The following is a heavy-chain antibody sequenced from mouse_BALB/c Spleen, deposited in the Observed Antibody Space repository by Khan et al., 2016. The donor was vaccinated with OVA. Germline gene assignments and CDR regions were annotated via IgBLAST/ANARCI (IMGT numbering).Heavy chain of an antibody. Sequence: EVQLQESGPGLVKPSQSLSLTCSVTGYSITSGCYWNWIRQFPGNKLEWMGYISYDGINNYNPSLKNRISITRDTSKNQFFLKLNSVTNEDTATYYCARDETAPYYFDYWGQGTTLTFSS. D-gene: IGHD4-1*01. CDR3: ARDETAPYYFDY. J-gene: IGHJ2*01. CDR1: GYSITSGCY. V-gene: IGHV3-6*02. CDR2: ISYDGIN.